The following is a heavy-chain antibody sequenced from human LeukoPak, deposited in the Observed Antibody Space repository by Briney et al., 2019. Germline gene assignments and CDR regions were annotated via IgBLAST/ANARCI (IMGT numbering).Heavy chain of an antibody. D-gene: IGHD2-2*01. CDR2: ISSSSSYI. J-gene: IGHJ3*02. Sequence: GGSLRLSCAASGFTFSSYSMNWVRQAPGKGLEWVSSISSSSSYIYYADSVKGRFTISRDNAKNSLYLQMNSLRAEDTAVYYCARDWCSSTSCPNDAFDIWGQGTMVTVSS. CDR3: ARDWCSSTSCPNDAFDI. CDR1: GFTFSSYS. V-gene: IGHV3-21*01.